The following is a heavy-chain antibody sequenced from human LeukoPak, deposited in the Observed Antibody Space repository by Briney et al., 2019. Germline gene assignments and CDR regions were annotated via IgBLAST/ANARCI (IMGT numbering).Heavy chain of an antibody. Sequence: SETLSLICTVSGGSISSYYWSWIRQPPGKGLEWIGYIYYSGSTNYNPSLKSRVTISVDTSKNQFSLKLSSVTAADTAVYYCARSRLLWFGDMVPYFDYWGQGTLVTVSS. CDR2: IYYSGST. V-gene: IGHV4-59*01. J-gene: IGHJ4*02. CDR1: GGSISSYY. D-gene: IGHD3-10*01. CDR3: ARSRLLWFGDMVPYFDY.